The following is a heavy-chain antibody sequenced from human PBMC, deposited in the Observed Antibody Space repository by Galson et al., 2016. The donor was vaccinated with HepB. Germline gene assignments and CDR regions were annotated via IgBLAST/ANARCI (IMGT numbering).Heavy chain of an antibody. CDR3: ARAIAAAGNFDY. CDR1: GFTFRYFS. V-gene: IGHV3-30*14. J-gene: IGHJ4*02. Sequence: SLRLSCAASGFTFRYFSIHWVRQAPGKGLEWVTIISDDGSSKYYADSVKGRFTISRDNSKNMLYLQMNSLRAEDTAVYYCARAIAAAGNFDYWGQGTLVTVSS. CDR2: ISDDGSSK. D-gene: IGHD6-13*01.